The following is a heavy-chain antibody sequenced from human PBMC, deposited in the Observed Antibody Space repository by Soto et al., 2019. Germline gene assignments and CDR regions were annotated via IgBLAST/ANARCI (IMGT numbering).Heavy chain of an antibody. CDR1: GYIFTAYS. D-gene: IGHD2-15*01. CDR2: VNPSGGST. V-gene: IGHV1-46*01. CDR3: AREENCSDGICYSEYFQR. Sequence: EASVKVSCKASGYIFTAYSMHWVRQAPGQGLEWMGVVNPSGGSTNYAQKFQGRITMTRDTSTSTVYMDLSSLTSEDTAVYYCAREENCSDGICYSEYFQRWGQGTRVTVSS. J-gene: IGHJ1*01.